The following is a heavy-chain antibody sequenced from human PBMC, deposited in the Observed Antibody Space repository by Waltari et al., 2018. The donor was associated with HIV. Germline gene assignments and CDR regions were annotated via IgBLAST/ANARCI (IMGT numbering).Heavy chain of an antibody. CDR3: VRDFGGPSDQ. CDR2: MKPHAEGSNT. Sequence: EAQLVESGGGLVQPGGSLRLSCAASGFNVRDYWMHWVRLGPGQGLMWVSRMKPHAEGSNTNYAPSVRDRFTISRDYTTNTLYLQMHSLRVDDTAVYYCVRDFGGPSDQWGQGALVTVSS. CDR1: GFNVRDYW. J-gene: IGHJ4*02. D-gene: IGHD2-15*01. V-gene: IGHV3-74*01.